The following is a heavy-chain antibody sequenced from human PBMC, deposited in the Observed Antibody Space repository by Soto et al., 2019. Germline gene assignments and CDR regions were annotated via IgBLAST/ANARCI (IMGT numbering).Heavy chain of an antibody. CDR2: IWDDGIKK. D-gene: IGHD3-16*01. CDR1: GFTFSHYG. CDR3: VRGGNVVGAFDI. V-gene: IGHV3-33*01. J-gene: IGHJ3*02. Sequence: QVQLVESGGGVVQPGRSLRLSCAASGFTFSHYGMHWDRQAPGKGLEWVAVIWDDGIKKFYPDSVRGRFTIFRVNSENTLFLQMYSLTAEDTAIYYCVRGGNVVGAFDIWGQGTMVTVSS.